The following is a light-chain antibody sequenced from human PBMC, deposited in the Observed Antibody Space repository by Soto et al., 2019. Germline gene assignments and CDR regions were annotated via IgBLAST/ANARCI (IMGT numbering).Light chain of an antibody. V-gene: IGKV3-20*01. CDR2: AAS. Sequence: EIVLTQSPGTLSLSPGERATLSCTASQSVRSSYLAWYQQKPGQAPRLLIYAASTRTTGTPDRFSGSGSGTDFTLTITRLDPEDFAVYYCQHYSSSPRYTFGQGTKLEIK. J-gene: IGKJ2*01. CDR3: QHYSSSPRYT. CDR1: QSVRSSY.